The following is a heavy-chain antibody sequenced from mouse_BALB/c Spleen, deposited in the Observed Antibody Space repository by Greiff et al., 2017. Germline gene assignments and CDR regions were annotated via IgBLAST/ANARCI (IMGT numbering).Heavy chain of an antibody. CDR3: ARDWGPYYYAMDY. Sequence: EVKLVESGGGLVQPGGSLKLSCAASGFTFSSYTMSWVRQTPEKRLEWVAYISNGGGSTYYPDTVKGRFTISRDNAKNTLYLQMISLQTDDTAMYYCARDWGPYYYAMDYWGQGTSVTVSS. J-gene: IGHJ4*01. CDR2: ISNGGGST. CDR1: GFTFSSYT. V-gene: IGHV5-12-2*01.